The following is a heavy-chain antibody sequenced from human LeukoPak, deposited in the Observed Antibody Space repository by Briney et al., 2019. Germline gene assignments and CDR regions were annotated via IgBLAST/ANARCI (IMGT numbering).Heavy chain of an antibody. V-gene: IGHV4-4*02. CDR3: ARAKPLNYYDSSGYYEADAFDI. CDR1: GGSISSSNW. CDR2: IYHSGST. D-gene: IGHD3-22*01. Sequence: SGTLSLTCAVSGGSISSSNWWSWVRQPPGKGLEWIGEIYHSGSTNYNPSLKSRVTISVDKSKNQFSLKLSSVTAADTAVYYCARAKPLNYYDSSGYYEADAFDIWGQGTMVTVSS. J-gene: IGHJ3*02.